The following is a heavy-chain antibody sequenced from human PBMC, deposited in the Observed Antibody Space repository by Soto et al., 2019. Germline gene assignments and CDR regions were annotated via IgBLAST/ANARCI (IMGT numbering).Heavy chain of an antibody. V-gene: IGHV3-48*03. J-gene: IGHJ3*02. CDR3: ARDLKAPTYYYDSSGSLGAFDI. CDR2: ISSSGSTT. CDR1: GFTFSSYE. D-gene: IGHD3-22*01. Sequence: GGSLRLSCAASGFTFSSYEMNWVRQAPGKGLEWVSYISSSGSTTYYADSVKGRFTISRDNAKNSLYLQMNSLRAEDTAVYYCARDLKAPTYYYDSSGSLGAFDIWGQGTMVTVS.